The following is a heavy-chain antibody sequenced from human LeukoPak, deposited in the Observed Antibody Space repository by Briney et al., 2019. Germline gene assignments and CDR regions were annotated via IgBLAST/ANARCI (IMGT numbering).Heavy chain of an antibody. CDR2: ISGSGGST. CDR1: GFTFSSYE. CDR3: ARSERWIQLWLI. D-gene: IGHD5-18*01. Sequence: PGGSLRLSCAASGFTFSSYEMNWVRQAPGKGLEWVSAISGSGGSTYYADSVKGRFTISRDNAKNSLYLQMNSLRAEDTAVYYCARSERWIQLWLIWGQGTLVTVSS. V-gene: IGHV3-48*03. J-gene: IGHJ4*02.